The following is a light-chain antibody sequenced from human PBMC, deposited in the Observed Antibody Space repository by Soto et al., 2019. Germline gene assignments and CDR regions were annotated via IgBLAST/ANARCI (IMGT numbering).Light chain of an antibody. V-gene: IGLV1-44*01. CDR2: SNT. CDR1: SSNIGSHT. J-gene: IGLJ2*01. CDR3: ASWDDSLNYVV. Sequence: QSVLTQPPSASGTPGQTIAISCSGSSSNIGSHTVNSYQQLPGTPPRLLIYSNTHRPSGVHDRFSGSKSGTSASLAISGLQSEDEDDYYCASWDDSLNYVVFGGGTKVTVL.